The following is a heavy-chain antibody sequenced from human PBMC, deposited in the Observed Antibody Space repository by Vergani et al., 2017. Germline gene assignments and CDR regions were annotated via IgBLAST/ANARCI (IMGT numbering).Heavy chain of an antibody. CDR2: FYTGGGT. Sequence: QVQLQESGPGLVRPSQTLSLTCTVSGGSFSSGSYYWSWFRQPAGKGLEWIGRFYTGGGTSYNPSLKSRVTISVDTSKNHFSLQLGSVTAAATAVYYCARGPLSRTAWPFLLLGMDVWGQGTKVTVSS. CDR1: GGSFSSGSYY. V-gene: IGHV4-61*02. J-gene: IGHJ6*02. CDR3: ARGPLSRTAWPFLLLGMDV. D-gene: IGHD2/OR15-2a*01.